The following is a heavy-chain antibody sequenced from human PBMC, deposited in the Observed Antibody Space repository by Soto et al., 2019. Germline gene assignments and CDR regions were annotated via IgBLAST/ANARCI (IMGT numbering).Heavy chain of an antibody. J-gene: IGHJ6*03. V-gene: IGHV1-8*01. Sequence: ASVKVSCKASGYTFTSYDINWVRQATGQGLEWMGWMNPNSGNTGYAQKFQGRVTMTRNTSISTAYMELSSLRSEDTAVYYCATMGYCSSTSCCAWSHYYMDVWGKGTTVTVSS. D-gene: IGHD2-2*01. CDR3: ATMGYCSSTSCCAWSHYYMDV. CDR2: MNPNSGNT. CDR1: GYTFTSYD.